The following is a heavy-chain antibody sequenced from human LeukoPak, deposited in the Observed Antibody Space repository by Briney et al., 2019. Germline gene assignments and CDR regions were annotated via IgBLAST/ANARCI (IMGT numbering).Heavy chain of an antibody. D-gene: IGHD4-23*01. V-gene: IGHV3-30*02. Sequence: GGSLRLSCAASGFTFVSYGMHWVRQAPGKGLEWVTFIRYDGSDKDCADSVKGRFTISRDNSKNTLYLQMNSLRREDTAVYYCAKDAHFLYGGKRDYYFDYWGQGTLVTVSS. CDR2: IRYDGSDK. CDR3: AKDAHFLYGGKRDYYFDY. CDR1: GFTFVSYG. J-gene: IGHJ4*02.